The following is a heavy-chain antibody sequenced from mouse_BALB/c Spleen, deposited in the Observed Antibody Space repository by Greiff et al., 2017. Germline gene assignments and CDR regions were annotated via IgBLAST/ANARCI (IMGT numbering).Heavy chain of an antibody. J-gene: IGHJ4*01. V-gene: IGHV3-2*02. Sequence: EVKLQESGPGLVKPSQSLSLTCTVTGYSITSDYAWNWIRQFPGNKLEWMGYISYSGSTSYNPSLKSRISITRDTSKNQFFLQLNSVTTEDTATYYCARDYGYAMDYWGQGTSVTVSS. CDR1: GYSITSDYA. CDR2: ISYSGST. D-gene: IGHD1-1*02. CDR3: ARDYGYAMDY.